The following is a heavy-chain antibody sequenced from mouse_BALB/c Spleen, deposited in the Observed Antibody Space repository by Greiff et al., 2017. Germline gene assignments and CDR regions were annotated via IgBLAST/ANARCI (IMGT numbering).Heavy chain of an antibody. J-gene: IGHJ3*01. D-gene: IGHD2-4*01. Sequence: EVQLQQSGGGLVQPGGSRKLSCAASGFTFSSFGMHWVRQAPEKGLEWVAYISSGSSTIYYADTVKGRFTISRDNPKNTLFLQMTSLRSEDTAMYYCARYDYDVGFAYWGQGTLVTVSA. CDR2: ISSGSSTI. V-gene: IGHV5-17*02. CDR1: GFTFSSFG. CDR3: ARYDYDVGFAY.